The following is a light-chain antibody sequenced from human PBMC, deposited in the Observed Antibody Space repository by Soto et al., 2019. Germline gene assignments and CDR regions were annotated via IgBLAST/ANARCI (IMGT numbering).Light chain of an antibody. J-gene: IGKJ1*01. CDR3: QHYNNWPWT. V-gene: IGKV3-11*01. Sequence: EVVLTQSPATLSLSPVERATLSCMASQSVSSYLGWYQQKPGQAPRLLIYDVSNRATGIPARFSGSGSGTEFTLTISSLQSEDIAVYSCQHYNNWPWTFGQGTKVDIK. CDR1: QSVSSY. CDR2: DVS.